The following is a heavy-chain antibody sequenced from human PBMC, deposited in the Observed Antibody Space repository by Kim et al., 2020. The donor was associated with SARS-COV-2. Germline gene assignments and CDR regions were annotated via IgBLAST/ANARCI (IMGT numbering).Heavy chain of an antibody. CDR3: AKCTSGYYCDY. Sequence: SETLSLTCAVYGGSFSGHYWSWIRQPPGKGLEWIGEINHSGSTNYNPSLKSRVTISVDTSKNQFSLKLSSVTAADTAVYYCAKCTSGYYCDYWGQGTLVT. V-gene: IGHV4-34*01. D-gene: IGHD3-22*01. CDR1: GGSFSGHY. J-gene: IGHJ4*02. CDR2: INHSGST.